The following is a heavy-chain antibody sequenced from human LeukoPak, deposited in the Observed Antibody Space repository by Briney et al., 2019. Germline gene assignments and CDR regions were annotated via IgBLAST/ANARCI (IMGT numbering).Heavy chain of an antibody. CDR2: INHSGST. V-gene: IGHV4-34*01. J-gene: IGHJ4*02. CDR1: GGSFSGYY. D-gene: IGHD3-9*01. Sequence: SETLSLTCAVYGGSFSGYYWSWIRQPPGKGLEWIGEINHSGSTNYNPSLKSRVTISVDTSKNQSSLKLSSVTAADTAVYYCARGSRLLRYFDWLFHFDYWGQGTLVTVSS. CDR3: ARGSRLLRYFDWLFHFDY.